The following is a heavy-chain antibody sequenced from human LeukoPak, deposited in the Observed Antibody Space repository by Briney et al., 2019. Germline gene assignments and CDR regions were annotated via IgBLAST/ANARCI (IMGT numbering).Heavy chain of an antibody. CDR2: IWYDGSNK. CDR1: GFTFSSYG. V-gene: IGHV3-33*01. D-gene: IGHD2/OR15-2a*01. J-gene: IGHJ4*02. CDR3: ARVWREYGY. Sequence: PGRSLRLSCAASGFTFSSYGMHWVRQAPGKGLEWVAVIWYDGSNKYYADSVKGRFTISRDNANNSLYLQMNSLRDDDTAVYYCARVWREYGYWGQGTLVTVSS.